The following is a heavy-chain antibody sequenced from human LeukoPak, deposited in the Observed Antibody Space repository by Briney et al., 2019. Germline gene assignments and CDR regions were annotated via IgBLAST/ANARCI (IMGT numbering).Heavy chain of an antibody. CDR1: GFTFSSYA. CDR2: ISYDGSNK. CDR3: ARALEQWLPPYYGMDV. Sequence: GGSLRLSCAASGFTFSSYAMHWVRQAPGKGLEWVAVISYDGSNKYYADSVKGRFTISRDNSKNTLYLQMNSLRAEDTAVYYCARALEQWLPPYYGMDVWGQGTTVTVSS. V-gene: IGHV3-30-3*01. D-gene: IGHD6-19*01. J-gene: IGHJ6*02.